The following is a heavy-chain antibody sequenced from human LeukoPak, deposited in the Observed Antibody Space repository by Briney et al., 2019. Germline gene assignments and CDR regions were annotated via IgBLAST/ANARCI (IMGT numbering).Heavy chain of an antibody. CDR1: GGSISSYY. CDR3: ARPGGDGRYWYFDL. D-gene: IGHD2-21*02. CDR2: IYYSGST. V-gene: IGHV4-59*01. J-gene: IGHJ2*01. Sequence: SETLSLTCTVSGGSISSYYWSWIRQPPGKGLEWIGYIYYSGSTNYNPSLKSRVTISVDTSKNQFSLKLSSVTAADTAVYYCARPGGDGRYWYFDLWGRGTLVTVSS.